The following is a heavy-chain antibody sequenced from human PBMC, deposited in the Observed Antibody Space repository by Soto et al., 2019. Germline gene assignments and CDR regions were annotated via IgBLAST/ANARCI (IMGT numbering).Heavy chain of an antibody. Sequence: QVQLVQSGAEVKKPGSSVNVSCEASGGTFSSYPINWVRQAPGQGLEWMGGIIPFFGTSNYAQKFQGRVTITADDSMSTAYMELRSLRSEATAVYYCARVGHITNYGMAVWGQGTTVTVSS. CDR2: IIPFFGTS. J-gene: IGHJ6*02. V-gene: IGHV1-69*01. CDR3: ARVGHITNYGMAV. CDR1: GGTFSSYP. D-gene: IGHD1-26*01.